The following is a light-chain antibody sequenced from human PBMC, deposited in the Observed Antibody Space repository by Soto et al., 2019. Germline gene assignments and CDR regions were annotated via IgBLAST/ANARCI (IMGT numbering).Light chain of an antibody. Sequence: EIVLTQSPGTLSLSPGERATLSCRASQSVSDMYLAWYQQKPGQAPRLLIYASNRATGIPGRFSGSGSGTYFTLTISRLEPEDFALYYCQHDGTSAMFGPGTKVEIK. CDR2: AS. J-gene: IGKJ3*01. V-gene: IGKV3-20*01. CDR3: QHDGTSAM. CDR1: QSVSDMY.